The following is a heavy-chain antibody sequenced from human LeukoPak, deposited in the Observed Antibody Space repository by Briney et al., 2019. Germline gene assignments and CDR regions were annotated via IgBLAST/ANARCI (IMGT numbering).Heavy chain of an antibody. D-gene: IGHD1-26*01. V-gene: IGHV1-8*01. J-gene: IGHJ4*02. CDR1: GFTFTSYH. CDR3: ARGRSEWEVGISDY. Sequence: ASVKVSCKASGFTFTSYHINWVRQATGQGLEWMGWMNPNSGNTGYAQKFQGRVTITRNTSIRTAYMELSSLRSEDTAVYYCARGRSEWEVGISDYWGQGTLVTVSS. CDR2: MNPNSGNT.